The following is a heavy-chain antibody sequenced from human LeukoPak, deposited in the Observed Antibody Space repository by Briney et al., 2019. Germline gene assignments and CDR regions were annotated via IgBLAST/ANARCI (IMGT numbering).Heavy chain of an antibody. CDR1: GGSISSSSYY. CDR2: IYYSGST. D-gene: IGHD2-15*01. J-gene: IGHJ4*02. CDR3: ARRGKWSDFDY. Sequence: SETLSLTCTISGGSISSSSYYWGWIRQPPGKGLEWIGSIYYSGSTYYHPSLKRRVTISVDTSKNQFSLKLSSVTAADTAVYYCARRGKWSDFDYWGQGTLVTGSS. V-gene: IGHV4-39*01.